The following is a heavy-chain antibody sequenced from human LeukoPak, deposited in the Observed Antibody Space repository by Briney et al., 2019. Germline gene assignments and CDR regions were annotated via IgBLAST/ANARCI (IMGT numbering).Heavy chain of an antibody. J-gene: IGHJ4*02. V-gene: IGHV4-38-2*02. D-gene: IGHD6-13*01. CDR3: TRDGFLIAGSRFDD. Sequence: SETLSLTCTVSGYSISDGYYWGWFRQPPGKGLEWIGSLHHRGSTYYNPSLKSRVTTSVDTSKNQIFLKLSSVTAADTAVYYCTRDGFLIAGSRFDDWGQGTLVTVTS. CDR1: GYSISDGYY. CDR2: LHHRGST.